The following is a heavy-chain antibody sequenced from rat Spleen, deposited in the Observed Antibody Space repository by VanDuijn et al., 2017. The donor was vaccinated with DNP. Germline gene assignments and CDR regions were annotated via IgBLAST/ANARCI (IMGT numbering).Heavy chain of an antibody. CDR2: ISYDGGTT. Sequence: EVQLVESGGGLVQPGRSMKLSCAASGFTFSDYNMAWVRQAPKKGLEWVASISYDGGTTYYRGSVKGRFTISRDNAKSSLYLQMDSLRSEDTATFYCTTDFERGYWGQGVTVTVSS. J-gene: IGHJ2*01. CDR3: TTDFERGY. V-gene: IGHV5-20*01. CDR1: GFTFSDYN. D-gene: IGHD1-11*01.